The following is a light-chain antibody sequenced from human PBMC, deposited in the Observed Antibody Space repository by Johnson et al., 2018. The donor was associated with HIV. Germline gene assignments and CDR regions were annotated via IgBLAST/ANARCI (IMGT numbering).Light chain of an antibody. Sequence: QSVLTQPPSVSAAPGQKVTISCSGSSSNIANIYVSWYQQLPGTAPKLLIYDNNNRPSGIPDRLSGAKSGTSATLGITGLQTGNEADYYCGPWDSSLSAYVFGTGTKVTVL. CDR2: DNN. CDR3: GPWDSSLSAYV. CDR1: SSNIANIY. V-gene: IGLV1-51*01. J-gene: IGLJ1*01.